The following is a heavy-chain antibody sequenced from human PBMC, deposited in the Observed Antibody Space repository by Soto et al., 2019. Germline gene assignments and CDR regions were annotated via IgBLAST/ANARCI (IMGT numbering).Heavy chain of an antibody. J-gene: IGHJ4*02. CDR3: ARDQESITDRILQY. CDR1: GDTFASFG. CDR2: ISAYNGNT. D-gene: IGHD3-10*01. V-gene: IGHV1-18*01. Sequence: VKVSCKASGDTFASFGFSWVRQAPGQGLEWLGWISAYNGNTHYAQKVRDRVTLTTDTSTNTAYMELRSLTSDDTAVYYCARDQESITDRILQYWGQGTRVTVSS.